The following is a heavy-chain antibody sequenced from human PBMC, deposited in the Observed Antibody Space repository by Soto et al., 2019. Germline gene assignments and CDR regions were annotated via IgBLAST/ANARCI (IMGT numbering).Heavy chain of an antibody. J-gene: IGHJ5*02. V-gene: IGHV1-69*12. Sequence: QVQLVQSGAEVKKPGSSVKVSCKASGGTFSSYAISWVRQAPGQGLEWLGGIIPIFGTANYAQKFQGGVTKTAEEDPSTAYMALSSLRSEDTTVYYCAKSKDIVVVVAATELPWFGPWGQGTLVTVSS. CDR3: AKSKDIVVVVAATELPWFGP. CDR2: IIPIFGTA. CDR1: GGTFSSYA. D-gene: IGHD2-15*01.